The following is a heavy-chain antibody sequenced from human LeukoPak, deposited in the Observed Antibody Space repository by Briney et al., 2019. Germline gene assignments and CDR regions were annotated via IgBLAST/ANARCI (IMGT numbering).Heavy chain of an antibody. V-gene: IGHV4-34*01. CDR3: ASVWTYDYIWGSYPMYYFDY. D-gene: IGHD3-16*01. CDR1: GGSFSGYY. J-gene: IGHJ4*02. CDR2: INHSGST. Sequence: SETLSLTRAVYGGSFSGYYWSWIRQPPGKGLEWIGEINHSGSTNYNPSLKSRVTISVDTSKNQFSLKLSSVTAADTAVYYCASVWTYDYIWGSYPMYYFDYWGQGTLVTVSS.